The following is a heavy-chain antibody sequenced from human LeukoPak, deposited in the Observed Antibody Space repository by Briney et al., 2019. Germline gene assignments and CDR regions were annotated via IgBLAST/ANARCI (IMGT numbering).Heavy chain of an antibody. CDR1: GGSISSSSYY. V-gene: IGHV4-39*01. CDR2: IYYSGST. D-gene: IGHD3-10*01. Sequence: SETLSLTYTVSGGSISSSSYYWGWIRQPPGKGLEWIGSIYYSGSTYYNPSLKSRVTISVDTSKNQFSLKLSSVTAADTAVYYCARPITMVRGVLPGDDAFDIWGQGTMVTVSS. J-gene: IGHJ3*02. CDR3: ARPITMVRGVLPGDDAFDI.